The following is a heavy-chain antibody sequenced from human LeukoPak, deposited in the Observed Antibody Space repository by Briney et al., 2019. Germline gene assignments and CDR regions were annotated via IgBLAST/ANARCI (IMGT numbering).Heavy chain of an antibody. Sequence: VGSLRLSCAASRFTLSSYWMSWVRQAPGKGLGRVANIKRYGSEKVYVDSVKGRFTISRDNAKNSLYLQMNSLRAEDTAVYYCARVSSSWYAADYWGQGTLVTVSS. D-gene: IGHD6-13*01. CDR3: ARVSSSWYAADY. V-gene: IGHV3-7*01. CDR2: IKRYGSEK. CDR1: RFTLSSYW. J-gene: IGHJ4*02.